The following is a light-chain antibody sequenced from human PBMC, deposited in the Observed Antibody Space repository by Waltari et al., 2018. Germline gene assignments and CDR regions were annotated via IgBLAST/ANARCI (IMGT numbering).Light chain of an antibody. Sequence: QSALTQPASVSGSPGQSITISCPGTSSDVGGYHYVSWYQQHPGKAPKLMIYDVSNRPSGVSNRFSGSKSGNTASLTISGLQAEDEADYYCSSYTSSSRVFGGGTKLTVL. V-gene: IGLV2-14*03. CDR2: DVS. CDR1: SSDVGGYHY. J-gene: IGLJ2*01. CDR3: SSYTSSSRV.